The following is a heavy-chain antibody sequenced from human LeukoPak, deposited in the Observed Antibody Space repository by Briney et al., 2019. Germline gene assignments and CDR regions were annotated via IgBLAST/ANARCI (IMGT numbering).Heavy chain of an antibody. D-gene: IGHD1-26*01. CDR3: AKDKGWGYSAYDCYGMDV. J-gene: IGHJ6*02. V-gene: IGHV3-23*01. Sequence: GGSLRLSCAASGFTFSSYAMSWVRQAPGKGLEWVSAISGSGSSTYYADSAKGRFTISRDNSKNTLYLQMNSLRAEDTAVYYCAKDKGWGYSAYDCYGMDVWGQGTTVTVSS. CDR2: ISGSGSST. CDR1: GFTFSSYA.